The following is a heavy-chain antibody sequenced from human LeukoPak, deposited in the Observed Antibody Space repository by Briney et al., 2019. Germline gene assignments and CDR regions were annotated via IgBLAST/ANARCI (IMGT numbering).Heavy chain of an antibody. Sequence: ASVKVSCKASGGTFSSYAISWVRQAPGQGLEWMGGIIPIFGTANYVQKFQGRVTITADESTSTAYMELSSLRSEDTAVYYCAVSEGYCSSTSCDNFDAFDIWGQGTMVTVSS. CDR1: GGTFSSYA. V-gene: IGHV1-69*01. CDR3: AVSEGYCSSTSCDNFDAFDI. CDR2: IIPIFGTA. J-gene: IGHJ3*02. D-gene: IGHD2-2*02.